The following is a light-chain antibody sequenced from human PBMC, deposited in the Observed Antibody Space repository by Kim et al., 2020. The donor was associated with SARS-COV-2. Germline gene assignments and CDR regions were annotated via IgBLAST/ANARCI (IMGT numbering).Light chain of an antibody. J-gene: IGKJ2*01. CDR3: QQYGSSPPST. CDR2: GAS. Sequence: SPGKRATLSCRASQRVSSSYLAWYQQKPGQAPRLLIYGASSRATGIPDRFSGSGSGTDFTLTISRLEPEDFAVYYCQQYGSSPPSTFGQGTKLEI. CDR1: QRVSSSY. V-gene: IGKV3-20*01.